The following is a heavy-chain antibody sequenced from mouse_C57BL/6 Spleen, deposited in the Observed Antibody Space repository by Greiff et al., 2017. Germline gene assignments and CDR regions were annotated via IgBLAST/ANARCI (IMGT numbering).Heavy chain of an antibody. CDR1: GFSFNTYA. V-gene: IGHV10-1*01. CDR2: IRSKSNNYAT. Sequence: EVKLVESGGGLVQPKGSLKLSCAASGFSFNTYAMNWVRQAPGKGLEWVARIRSKSNNYATYYADSVKDRFTISRDDSESMLYLQMNNLKTEDTAMYYCVRQKVLLGFDDWGQGTTLTVSS. J-gene: IGHJ2*01. CDR3: VRQKVLLGFDD. D-gene: IGHD1-1*01.